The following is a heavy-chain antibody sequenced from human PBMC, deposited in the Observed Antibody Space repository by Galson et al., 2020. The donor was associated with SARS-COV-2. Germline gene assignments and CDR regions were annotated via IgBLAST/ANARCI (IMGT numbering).Heavy chain of an antibody. CDR3: AKDVGRSNYYDSSGYTTGDAFDI. V-gene: IGHV3-23*01. D-gene: IGHD3-22*01. CDR1: GFTFSNYA. Sequence: GGSLRLSCAASGFTFSNYAMSWVRQAPGKGLEWVSAISGSGGSTYYADSVKGRFTISRDNSKNTLYLQMNSLRAEDTAVYYCAKDVGRSNYYDSSGYTTGDAFDIWGQGTMDTVSS. J-gene: IGHJ3*02. CDR2: ISGSGGST.